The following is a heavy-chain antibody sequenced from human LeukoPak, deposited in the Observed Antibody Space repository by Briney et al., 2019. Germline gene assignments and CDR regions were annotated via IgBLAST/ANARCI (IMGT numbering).Heavy chain of an antibody. Sequence: ASVKVSCMASGYTLTSYDINWVRQPTGQGREWMGWMNPNSGNTGYTQKFQGRVTMTRHTSIHTAYIELGSLRSEDTAVYYCARGPVVPARYNWFDPWGQGTLVTVSS. CDR1: GYTLTSYD. CDR2: MNPNSGNT. J-gene: IGHJ5*02. D-gene: IGHD2-2*01. V-gene: IGHV1-8*01. CDR3: ARGPVVPARYNWFDP.